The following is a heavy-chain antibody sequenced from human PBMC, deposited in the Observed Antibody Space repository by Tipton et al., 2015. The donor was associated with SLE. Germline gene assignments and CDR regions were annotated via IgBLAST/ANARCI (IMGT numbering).Heavy chain of an antibody. V-gene: IGHV4-59*13. CDR3: ARGVCSDDVCLGRVFVDH. J-gene: IGHJ4*02. Sequence: TLSLTCTVSGGSISNYYWSWIRQPPGKGLEWIGYIYYTGSTTYNPSLKSRVSISFNASKIQFSLKLTSVTAADTAVYYCARGVCSDDVCLGRVFVDHWGQGTLVTVSS. CDR2: IYYTGST. D-gene: IGHD2-15*01. CDR1: GGSISNYY.